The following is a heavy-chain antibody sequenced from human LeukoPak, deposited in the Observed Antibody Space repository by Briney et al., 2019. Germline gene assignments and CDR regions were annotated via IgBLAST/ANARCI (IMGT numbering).Heavy chain of an antibody. CDR2: IYTSGST. CDR1: GDSSSNGTYY. CDR3: ANRASGAYYFDY. V-gene: IGHV4-61*09. Sequence: SQTLSLTCTVSGDSSSNGTYYWSWFRQSAGKGPEWIGHIYTSGSTDYNPSLRSRVTMSVDTSKNQFSLKLNSVTAADTAVYYCANRASGAYYFDYWGQGTLVTVSS. D-gene: IGHD2-21*01. J-gene: IGHJ4*02.